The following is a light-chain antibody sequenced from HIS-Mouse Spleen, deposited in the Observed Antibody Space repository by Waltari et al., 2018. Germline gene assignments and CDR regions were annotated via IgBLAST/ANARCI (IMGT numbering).Light chain of an antibody. CDR3: QQYYSTPYT. V-gene: IGKV4-1*01. CDR1: QSVLYSSNNKNY. Sequence: DIVMTQSPDSLAVSLGERATINCKSSQSVLYSSNNKNYLAWYQQKPGQPPKLLIYCASTRESGVPDGVSGSGSGTDFTLTISSLQAEDVAVYYCQQYYSTPYTFGQGTKLEIK. CDR2: CAS. J-gene: IGKJ2*01.